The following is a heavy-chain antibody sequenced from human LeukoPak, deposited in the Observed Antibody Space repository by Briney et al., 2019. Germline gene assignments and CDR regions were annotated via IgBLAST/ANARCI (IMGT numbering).Heavy chain of an antibody. CDR1: GGSISSSNW. D-gene: IGHD4-11*01. V-gene: IGHV4-4*02. J-gene: IGHJ6*03. Sequence: SGTLSLTCAVSGGSISSSNWWSWVRQPPGKGLEWIGEIYHSGSTYYNPSLKSRVTISVDTSKNQFSLKLSSVTAADTAVYYCASAPGATVTYYYYMDVWGKGTTVTVSS. CDR2: IYHSGST. CDR3: ASAPGATVTYYYYMDV.